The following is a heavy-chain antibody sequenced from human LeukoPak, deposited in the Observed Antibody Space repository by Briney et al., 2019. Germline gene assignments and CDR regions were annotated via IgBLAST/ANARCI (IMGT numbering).Heavy chain of an antibody. CDR3: ARHRAVALPTYYYYMDV. CDR2: ISQTGSIE. Sequence: GRSLRLSCEASGFSFTTYVFHWVRQAPGKELECVAVISQTGSIETYADSVKGRFTISRDSSKNTVYLQMNSLKIEDTAVYYCARHRAVALPTYYYYMDVWGKGTTVTVSS. J-gene: IGHJ6*03. CDR1: GFSFTTYV. D-gene: IGHD2-15*01. V-gene: IGHV3-30*04.